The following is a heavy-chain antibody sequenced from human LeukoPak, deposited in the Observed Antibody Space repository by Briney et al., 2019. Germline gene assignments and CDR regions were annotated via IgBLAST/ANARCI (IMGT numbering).Heavy chain of an antibody. D-gene: IGHD2-2*01. J-gene: IGHJ4*02. CDR3: ARMSSWSFDS. CDR1: GFTFDNYA. CDR2: IKQDGSDK. Sequence: GRSLRLSCAASGFTFDNYAVHWVRQAPGKGLEWVANIKQDGSDKYYVDSVKGRFTVSRDNTKKSLYLQLDSLRAEDTAVYYCARMSSWSFDSWGRGTLVTVSS. V-gene: IGHV3-7*01.